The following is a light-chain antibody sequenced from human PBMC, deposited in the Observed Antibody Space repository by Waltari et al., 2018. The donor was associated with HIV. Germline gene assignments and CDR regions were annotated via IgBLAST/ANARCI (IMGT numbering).Light chain of an antibody. CDR2: EVS. CDR3: CSYAGSSTSPYQV. Sequence: QSALTQPASVSGSPGQSITISCTGTSSDVGSYNLVSWYQQHPGKAPKLMIYEVSKRPSGVSNRFSGSKSGNTASLTISGLQAEDEADYYCCSYAGSSTSPYQVFGTGTKVTVL. V-gene: IGLV2-23*02. CDR1: SSDVGSYNL. J-gene: IGLJ1*01.